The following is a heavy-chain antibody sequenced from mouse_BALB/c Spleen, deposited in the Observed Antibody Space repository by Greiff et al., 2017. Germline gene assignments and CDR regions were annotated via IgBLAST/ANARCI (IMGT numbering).Heavy chain of an antibody. CDR3: VRGLRRSYFDY. CDR1: GFSLTSYD. V-gene: IGHV2-9-2*01. CDR2: IWTGGGT. D-gene: IGHD2-2*01. J-gene: IGHJ2*01. Sequence: VKLVESGPGLVAPSQSLSITCTVSGFSLTSYDISWIRQPPGKGLEWLGVIWTGGGTNYNSAFMSRLSISKDNSKSQVFLKMNSLQTDDTAIYYCVRGLRRSYFDYWGQGTTLTVSS.